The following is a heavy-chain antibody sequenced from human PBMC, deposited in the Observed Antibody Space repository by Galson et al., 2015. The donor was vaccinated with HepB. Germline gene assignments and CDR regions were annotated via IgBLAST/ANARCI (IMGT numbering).Heavy chain of an antibody. CDR3: TTEGSGIAVAGRQSDDAFDI. CDR2: IKSKTDGGTT. V-gene: IGHV3-15*01. CDR1: GFTFSNAW. D-gene: IGHD6-19*01. Sequence: SLRLSCAASGFTFSNAWMSWVRQAPGKGLEWVGRIKSKTDGGTTDYAAPVKGRFTISRDDSKNTLYLQMNSLKTEDTAVYYCTTEGSGIAVAGRQSDDAFDIWGQGTMVTVSS. J-gene: IGHJ3*02.